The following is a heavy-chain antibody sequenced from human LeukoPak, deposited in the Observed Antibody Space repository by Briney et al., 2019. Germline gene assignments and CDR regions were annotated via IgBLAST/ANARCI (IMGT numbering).Heavy chain of an antibody. J-gene: IGHJ4*02. CDR3: ARDDSNYGGY. V-gene: IGHV3-48*01. D-gene: IGHD4-11*01. Sequence: PGGSLRLSCAASGFTFSSYSMNWVRQAPGKGLEWVSFISSRSSTIYYADSVKGRFTISRDNAKNSLYLQMNSLRAEDTAVYYCARDDSNYGGYWGQGTLVIVSS. CDR1: GFTFSSYS. CDR2: ISSRSSTI.